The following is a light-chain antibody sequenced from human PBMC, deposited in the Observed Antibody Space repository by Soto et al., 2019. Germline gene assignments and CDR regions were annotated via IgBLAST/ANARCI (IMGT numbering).Light chain of an antibody. V-gene: IGKV2-24*01. Sequence: DIVLTQSPLFLPVTLGQPASLSCGSSESLLHSGGNTYLGWLHQRPGQPPRLLIYQISERLSGVPDRFSGSGAGTNFTLRISRVEAEDVGIFFCMQSSQLRTFGQGTKVDIK. CDR1: ESLLHSGGNTY. CDR2: QIS. J-gene: IGKJ1*01. CDR3: MQSSQLRT.